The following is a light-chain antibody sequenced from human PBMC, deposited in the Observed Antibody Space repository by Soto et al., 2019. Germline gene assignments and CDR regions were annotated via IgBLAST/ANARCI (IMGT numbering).Light chain of an antibody. J-gene: IGLJ3*02. CDR2: EVS. CDR3: SSYTGSNNLG. Sequence: QSALTQPPSASGSPGQSVTISCSGTSSDVGGYNYVSWYQQHPGEAPKVMIYEVSKRPSGVPDRFSGSKSGNTASLTVSGLQAEDEADYYCSSYTGSNNLGFGGGTKLTVL. CDR1: SSDVGGYNY. V-gene: IGLV2-8*01.